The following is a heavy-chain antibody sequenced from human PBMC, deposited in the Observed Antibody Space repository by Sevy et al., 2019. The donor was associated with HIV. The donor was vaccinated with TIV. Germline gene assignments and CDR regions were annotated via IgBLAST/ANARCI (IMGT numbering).Heavy chain of an antibody. CDR1: GFTFSNYN. D-gene: IGHD1-26*01. CDR2: ISSSSADI. J-gene: IGHJ3*02. Sequence: GGSLRLSCAASGFTFSNYNMNWVRQGPGEGLKWVSSISSSSADIYYTDSVKGRFTVSRDNSRKSLFLQMNGLSAEDTALYYCARDLVVGSTYVFDIWGRGTMVTVSS. CDR3: ARDLVVGSTYVFDI. V-gene: IGHV3-21*01.